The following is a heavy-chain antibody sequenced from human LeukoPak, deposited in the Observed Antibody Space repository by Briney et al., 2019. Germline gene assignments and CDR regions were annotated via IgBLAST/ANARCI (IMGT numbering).Heavy chain of an antibody. D-gene: IGHD3-3*01. J-gene: IGHJ6*02. CDR3: AAYDFWSGYYGMDV. CDR2: IVVGSGNT. Sequence: SVKVSCKASGFTFTSSAMQWVRQARGQRLEWIGWIVVGSGNTNYAQKFQERVTITRDMSTSTAYMELSSLRSEDTAVYYCAAYDFWSGYYGMDVWGQGTTVSVSS. V-gene: IGHV1-58*02. CDR1: GFTFTSSA.